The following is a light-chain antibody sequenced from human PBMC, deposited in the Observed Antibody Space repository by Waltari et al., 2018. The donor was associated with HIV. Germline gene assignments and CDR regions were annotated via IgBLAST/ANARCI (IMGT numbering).Light chain of an antibody. CDR1: SSDVGGYTY. CDR2: EVS. V-gene: IGLV2-8*01. CDR3: SSYAGSNNRVV. J-gene: IGLJ2*01. Sequence: QSALTQPPSASGSPGQSVTISCTGTSSDVGGYTYVSWYQQHPGKAPKLLSYEVSKRPSGVPDRFFGSKSGNTASLTVSGLQAEDEADYYCSSYAGSNNRVVFGGGTKLTVL.